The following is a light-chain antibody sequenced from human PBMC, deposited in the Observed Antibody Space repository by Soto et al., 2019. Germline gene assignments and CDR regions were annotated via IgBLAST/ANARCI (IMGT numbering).Light chain of an antibody. CDR1: QSFSSN. CDR3: KQYDSWPPKYT. J-gene: IGKJ2*01. V-gene: IGKV3-15*01. CDR2: GAS. Sequence: EIVMTQSPATLSVSPGERATLSCMASQSFSSNLAWYQQKPGQAPRLLIYGASTRATGIPARFSGSWSGTDFTHTIRSLQSENFAVYYCKQYDSWPPKYTFGPGTKLEI.